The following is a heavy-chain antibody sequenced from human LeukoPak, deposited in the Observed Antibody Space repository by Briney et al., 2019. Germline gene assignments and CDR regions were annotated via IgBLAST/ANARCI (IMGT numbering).Heavy chain of an antibody. CDR1: GGSFSGYY. V-gene: IGHV3-30-3*01. Sequence: LSLTCAVYGGSFSGYYWSWIRQPPGKGLEWVAVISYDGSNKYYADSVKGRFTISRDNSKNTLYLQMNSLRAEDTAVYYCARAGFDYWGQGTLVTVSS. CDR2: ISYDGSNK. CDR3: ARAGFDY. J-gene: IGHJ4*02. D-gene: IGHD3-10*01.